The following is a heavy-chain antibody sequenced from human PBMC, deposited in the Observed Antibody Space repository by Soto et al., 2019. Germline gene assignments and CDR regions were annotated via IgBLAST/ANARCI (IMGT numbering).Heavy chain of an antibody. CDR1: GFTFSSSF. CDR2: INQDGGGT. Sequence: GGSLRLSCVASGFTFSSSFMGWVRQAPGKGLEWVANINQDGGGTYYVDSVQGRFTVSRDNAKDSLYLQMNSLRGEDTAVYYCARYFRVCSRYFFDYWGQRTLLNVSP. CDR3: ARYFRVCSRYFFDY. V-gene: IGHV3-7*03. J-gene: IGHJ4*02. D-gene: IGHD2-15*01.